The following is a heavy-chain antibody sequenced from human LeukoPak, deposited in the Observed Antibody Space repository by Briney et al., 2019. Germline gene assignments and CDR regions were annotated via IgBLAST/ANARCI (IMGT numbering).Heavy chain of an antibody. Sequence: GGSLGLSCAASGFTFSSYEMNWVRQAPGKGLEWVSYISSSGSTIYYADSVKGRFTISRDNAKSSLYLQMNSLRAEDTAVYYCGRGHWGLDYWGQGALVTVSS. CDR2: ISSSGSTI. J-gene: IGHJ4*02. CDR3: GRGHWGLDY. D-gene: IGHD7-27*01. CDR1: GFTFSSYE. V-gene: IGHV3-48*03.